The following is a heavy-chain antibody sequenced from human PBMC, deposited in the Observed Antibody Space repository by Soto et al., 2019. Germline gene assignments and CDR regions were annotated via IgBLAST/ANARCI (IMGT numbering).Heavy chain of an antibody. CDR1: GGSISSGGYY. Sequence: QVQLQESGPGLVKPSQTLSLTCTVSGGSISSGGYYWSWIRQHPGKGLEWIGYIYYSGSTYYNPSFKSRVTISVDTSKNQCSLKLSSVTAADTAVYYCASAGRYGDYELDVDYWGQGTLVTVSS. CDR3: ASAGRYGDYELDVDY. CDR2: IYYSGST. V-gene: IGHV4-31*03. D-gene: IGHD4-17*01. J-gene: IGHJ4*02.